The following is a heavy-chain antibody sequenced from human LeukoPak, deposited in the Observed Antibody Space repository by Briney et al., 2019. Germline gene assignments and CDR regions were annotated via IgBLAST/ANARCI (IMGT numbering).Heavy chain of an antibody. D-gene: IGHD3-22*01. Sequence: ASVKVSCKASGYTFTSYAMNWVRQAPGQGLEWMGWNNTNTGNPTYAQGFTGRFVFSLDTSVSTAYLQISSLKAEDTAVYYCARLPLYYDSSGHPAGFDYWGQGTLVTVSS. CDR2: NNTNTGNP. CDR1: GYTFTSYA. CDR3: ARLPLYYDSSGHPAGFDY. V-gene: IGHV7-4-1*02. J-gene: IGHJ4*02.